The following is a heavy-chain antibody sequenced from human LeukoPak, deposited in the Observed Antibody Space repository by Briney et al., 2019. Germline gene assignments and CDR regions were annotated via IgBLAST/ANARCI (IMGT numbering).Heavy chain of an antibody. CDR2: INHSGST. V-gene: IGHV4-34*01. CDR3: ARLGGSASRPFDI. Sequence: SETLSLTRAVYGGSFSGYYWSWIRQPPGKGLEWIGEINHSGSTNYNPSLKSRVTISVDTSKNQFSLKLSSVTAADTAVYFCARLGGSASRPFDIWGQGTMVTVSS. J-gene: IGHJ3*02. D-gene: IGHD3-10*01. CDR1: GGSFSGYY.